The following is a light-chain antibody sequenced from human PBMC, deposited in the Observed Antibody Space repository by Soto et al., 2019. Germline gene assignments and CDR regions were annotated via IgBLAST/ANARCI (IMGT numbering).Light chain of an antibody. J-gene: IGKJ5*01. Sequence: DIQLTQSPSFLSPSIGESVTITCGASQVISTSLAWYQVKPGKAPKLLIYAASTLESGVPSRFSATVSGTEFSLTITSLQPEDCATYYCQQLFDSPITFGQGTRLEIK. CDR2: AAS. CDR1: QVISTS. CDR3: QQLFDSPIT. V-gene: IGKV1-9*01.